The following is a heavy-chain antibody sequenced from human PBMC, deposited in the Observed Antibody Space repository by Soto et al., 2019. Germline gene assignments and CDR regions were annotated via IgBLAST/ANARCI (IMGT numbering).Heavy chain of an antibody. CDR1: GGTFSSYA. J-gene: IGHJ6*02. Sequence: GASVKVSCKASGGTFSSYAISWVRQAPGQGLEWMGGIIPIFGTANYAQKFQGRVTITADESTSTAYMELSSLRSEDTAVYYCARALRYFDWLLVYYYYYGMDGWGQGTTVTVSS. V-gene: IGHV1-69*13. D-gene: IGHD3-9*01. CDR2: IIPIFGTA. CDR3: ARALRYFDWLLVYYYYYGMDG.